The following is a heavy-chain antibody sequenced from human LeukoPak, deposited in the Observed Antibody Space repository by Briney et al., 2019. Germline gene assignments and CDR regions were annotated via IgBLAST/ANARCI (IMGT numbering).Heavy chain of an antibody. J-gene: IGHJ4*02. CDR1: GGSFSGYY. V-gene: IGHV4-34*01. Sequence: ASETLSLTGAVYGGSFSGYYWSWIRQPPGKGLEWIGEINHSGSTNYNPSLKSRVTISVDTSKNQFSLKLSSVTAADTAVYYCARYSGYYLWGQGTLVTVSS. D-gene: IGHD3-22*01. CDR2: INHSGST. CDR3: ARYSGYYL.